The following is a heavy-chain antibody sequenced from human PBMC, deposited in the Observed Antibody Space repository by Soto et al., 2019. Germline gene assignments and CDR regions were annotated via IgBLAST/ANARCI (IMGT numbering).Heavy chain of an antibody. Sequence: GESLKISCAASGFTFTSAAVSWLRQAPGKGLEWVSTLSGSGATTYYADSVKGRFTISRDNSKNTLYLQMNSLRAEDTALYYCAKTRESGIYFYFDSWGQGALVTVSS. CDR3: AKTRESGIYFYFDS. D-gene: IGHD1-26*01. CDR2: LSGSGATT. J-gene: IGHJ4*02. V-gene: IGHV3-23*01. CDR1: GFTFTSAA.